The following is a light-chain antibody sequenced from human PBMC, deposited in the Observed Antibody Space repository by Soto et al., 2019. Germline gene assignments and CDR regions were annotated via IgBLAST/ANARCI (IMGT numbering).Light chain of an antibody. CDR2: SND. CDR1: ISTIGSNT. Sequence: QSVLTQAPSASGTPGQRVTISCSGSISTIGSNTVSWYQQVPGTAPKLLIYSNDQRPSGVPDRFSGSKSGTSASLAIGGLQSEDDADYYSAAWDGSLNGWVFGGGTKLTVL. CDR3: AAWDGSLNGWV. J-gene: IGLJ2*01. V-gene: IGLV1-44*01.